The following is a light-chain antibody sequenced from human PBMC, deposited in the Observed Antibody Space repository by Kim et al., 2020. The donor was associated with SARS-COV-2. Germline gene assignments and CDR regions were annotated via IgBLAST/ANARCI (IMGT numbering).Light chain of an antibody. J-gene: IGKJ1*01. CDR3: QQRRYWPVT. Sequence: SSPGERAALSCRASQGVGSQLAWYRQKPGQAPRLVIYDASVRATGIAARFSGSGSGTDFTLTISSLEPEDFAVYFCQQRRYWPVTFGQGTKVDIK. V-gene: IGKV3-11*01. CDR1: QGVGSQ. CDR2: DAS.